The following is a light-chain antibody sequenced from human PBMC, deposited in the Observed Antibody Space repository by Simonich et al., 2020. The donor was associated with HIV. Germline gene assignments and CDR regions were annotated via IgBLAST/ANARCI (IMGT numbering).Light chain of an antibody. CDR3: QQYYSTPLT. Sequence: DIVMTQSPDSLAVSLGERATINCKSSQSVLYSSNNKNYLAWYQQKPRQPPKLLIYLASTRESWGPDRFSGSGSGTDFTLTISSLQAEDVAVYYCQQYYSTPLTFGGGTKVEIK. J-gene: IGKJ4*01. CDR2: LAS. V-gene: IGKV4-1*01. CDR1: QSVLYSSNNKNY.